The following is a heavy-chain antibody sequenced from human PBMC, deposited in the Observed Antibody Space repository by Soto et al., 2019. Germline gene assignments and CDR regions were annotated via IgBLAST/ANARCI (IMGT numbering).Heavy chain of an antibody. D-gene: IGHD6-6*01. J-gene: IGHJ6*02. CDR1: GGTFSSYA. CDR2: IIPIFGTA. V-gene: IGHV1-69*13. Sequence: ASVKVSCKASGGTFSSYAISWVRQAPGQGLEWMGGIIPIFGTANYAQKFQGRVTITADESTSTAYMELSSLRSEDTAVYYCAREPTHIAARQRRLGPYYYGMDVWGQGTTVTVSS. CDR3: AREPTHIAARQRRLGPYYYGMDV.